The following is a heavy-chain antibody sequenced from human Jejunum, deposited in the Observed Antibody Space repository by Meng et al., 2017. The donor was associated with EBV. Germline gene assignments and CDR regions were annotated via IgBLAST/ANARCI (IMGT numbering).Heavy chain of an antibody. V-gene: IGHV4-34*01. J-gene: IGHJ3*02. CDR3: AREGMAGSLPHTFDI. D-gene: IGHD3-10*01. CDR1: GGSFSDYY. Sequence: QVQPQQWVAGLLKPSETLSLTCAVYGGSFSDYYWTWIRQPPGKGLEWIGEINHGGGAIYNPSLKSRVTISVDTSKNQFSLKLTSVTAADTAMYYCAREGMAGSLPHTFDIWGQGTMVTVSS. CDR2: INHGGGA.